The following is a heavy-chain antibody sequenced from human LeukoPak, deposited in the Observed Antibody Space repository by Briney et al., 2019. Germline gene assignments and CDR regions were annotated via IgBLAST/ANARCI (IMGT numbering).Heavy chain of an antibody. CDR1: GGSIGTYY. J-gene: IGHJ4*02. Sequence: PSETLSLTCTVSGGSIGTYYWSWIRQPPGKGLEWIGYFYYSGSTNYNPSLKSRVTISVDTSKNQFSLKLSSVTAADTAVYYCARSTAMVDWGQGTLVTVPS. D-gene: IGHD5-18*01. CDR3: ARSTAMVD. V-gene: IGHV4-59*01. CDR2: FYYSGST.